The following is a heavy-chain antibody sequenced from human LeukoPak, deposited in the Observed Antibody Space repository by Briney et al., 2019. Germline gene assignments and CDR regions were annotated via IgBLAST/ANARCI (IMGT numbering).Heavy chain of an antibody. J-gene: IGHJ6*03. CDR1: GFSFSGFA. D-gene: IGHD5-24*01. CDR3: ARQINTYYMDV. V-gene: IGHV3-73*01. Sequence: GGSLRLSCAASGFSFSGFAIQGVRQASGEGLEWAGRIKISALNYATTYAASVEGRFTISRDDSENTAYLQMNSLKTEDTAVYYCARQINTYYMDVWGKGTTVTVS. CDR2: IKISALNYAT.